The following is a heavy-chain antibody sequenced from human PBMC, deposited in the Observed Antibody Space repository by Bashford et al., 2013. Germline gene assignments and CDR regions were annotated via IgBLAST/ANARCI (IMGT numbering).Heavy chain of an antibody. D-gene: IGHD3-3*01. V-gene: IGHV3-23*01. J-gene: IGHJ4*02. CDR3: ARGIPAQHGFWSGYLGY. CDR1: GFTFGDYA. Sequence: GSLRLSCAASGFTFGDYAMSWVRQAPGKGLEWVSAIGGDNIYYADSVRGRFAISRDNSKNTLCLQMDSLRAEDTAIYYCARGIPAQHGFWSGYLGYWGQGTLVTVSS. CDR2: IGGDNI.